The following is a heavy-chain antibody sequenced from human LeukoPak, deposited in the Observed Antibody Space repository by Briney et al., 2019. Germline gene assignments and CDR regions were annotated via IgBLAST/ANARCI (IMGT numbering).Heavy chain of an antibody. J-gene: IGHJ6*02. Sequence: GGSLRLSCAASGFTFGESWMSWVRQVPGQGLEWVAHINHEGGGIQYVDSVKGRFTISRDSAKGSVYLQMNSLRAEDTAIYHCATYINWVAGDVWGQGTTVIVSS. V-gene: IGHV3-7*01. CDR1: GFTFGESW. D-gene: IGHD1-1*01. CDR3: ATYINWVAGDV. CDR2: INHEGGGI.